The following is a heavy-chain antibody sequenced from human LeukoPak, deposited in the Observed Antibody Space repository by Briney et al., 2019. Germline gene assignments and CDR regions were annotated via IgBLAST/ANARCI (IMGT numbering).Heavy chain of an antibody. Sequence: PGGSLSLSCAASGFTFSNYWRHWVRQAPGKVLVWVSRINSDCSSTSYADSVKGRFNISRDNAKNTLYLQMNSLRAEDTAVYFCARGAAGDYWGQGTLVTVSS. D-gene: IGHD6-13*01. CDR2: INSDCSST. J-gene: IGHJ4*02. V-gene: IGHV3-74*01. CDR1: GFTFSNYW. CDR3: ARGAAGDY.